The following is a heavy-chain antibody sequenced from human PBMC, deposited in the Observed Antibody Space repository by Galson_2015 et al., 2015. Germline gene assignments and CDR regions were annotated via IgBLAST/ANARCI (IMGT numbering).Heavy chain of an antibody. V-gene: IGHV1-69*13. CDR3: AIFEPAGRRAF. CDR1: GGTFRSYA. CDR2: LIPMFGSP. Sequence: SVKVSCKAYGGTFRSYAINWVRQAPVQGLEWMGGLIPMFGSPKSAKRFQGRVTITADASTSTAYMEVTSLRSADTAVYYGAIFEPAGRRAFWGQGALVTVFS. J-gene: IGHJ4*02. D-gene: IGHD3-10*01.